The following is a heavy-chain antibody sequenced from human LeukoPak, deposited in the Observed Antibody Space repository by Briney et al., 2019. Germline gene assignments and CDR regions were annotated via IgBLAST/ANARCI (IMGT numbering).Heavy chain of an antibody. CDR2: IYYSGST. D-gene: IGHD3-22*01. CDR3: AREILYDSTGYYL. CDR1: GGSFSGYY. V-gene: IGHV4-34*01. Sequence: SETLSLTCAVYGGSFSGYYWSWIRQPPGKGLEWIGSIYYSGSTYYNPSLKSRVTISIDTSKNQFSLRLRSVTAADTAVYYCAREILYDSTGYYLWGQGTVVTVSS. J-gene: IGHJ4*02.